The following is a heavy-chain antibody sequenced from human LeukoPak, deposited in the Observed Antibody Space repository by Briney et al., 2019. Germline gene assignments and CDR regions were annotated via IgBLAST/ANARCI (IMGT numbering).Heavy chain of an antibody. Sequence: ETLSLTCTVSGGSISSSNYYWGWIRQPPGKGLEWVSVIYSGGSTYYADSVKGRFTISRDNSKNTLYLQMNSLRAEDTAVYYCARNYDRRGYWGQGTLVTVSS. J-gene: IGHJ4*02. CDR3: ARNYDRRGY. D-gene: IGHD3-22*01. V-gene: IGHV3-53*01. CDR2: IYSGGST. CDR1: GGSISSSNYY.